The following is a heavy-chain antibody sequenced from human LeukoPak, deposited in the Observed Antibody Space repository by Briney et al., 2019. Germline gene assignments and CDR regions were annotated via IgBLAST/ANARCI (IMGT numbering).Heavy chain of an antibody. J-gene: IGHJ4*02. Sequence: PSETLSLTCAVYGGSFSGYYWSWIRQPPGKGLEWIGEINHSGSTNYNPSLKSRVTISVGTSKNQFSLKLSSVTAADTAVYYCASSYGDFDYWGQGTLVTVSP. CDR1: GGSFSGYY. CDR3: ASSYGDFDY. D-gene: IGHD5-18*01. V-gene: IGHV4-34*01. CDR2: INHSGST.